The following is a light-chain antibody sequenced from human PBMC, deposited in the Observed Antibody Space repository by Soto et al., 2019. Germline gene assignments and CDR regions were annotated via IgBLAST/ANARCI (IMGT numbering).Light chain of an antibody. J-gene: IGKJ2*01. V-gene: IGKV3-15*01. CDR1: QSINSE. CDR3: QQGHNWPLT. Sequence: EIVMTQSPATLSLSPGERAALSCRASQSINSELAWYQQKPGQPPRLLIYGASTRATGVTATFTGSESGSEFTLTISGLQSEDFAVYYCQQGHNWPLTFGQGTRLEI. CDR2: GAS.